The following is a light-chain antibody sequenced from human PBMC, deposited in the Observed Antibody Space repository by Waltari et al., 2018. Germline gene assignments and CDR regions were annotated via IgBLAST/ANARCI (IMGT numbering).Light chain of an antibody. V-gene: IGKV3-15*01. CDR3: QQYDNWPPIT. CDR1: QRVSSN. CDR2: GAS. J-gene: IGKJ1*01. Sequence: IVMTQSPATLSVSPGERATLSCRASQRVSSNLAWYQQKPGQPPRLLIFGASTRATGIPARFSGSGSGTEFTLTIHSLQSEDFAVYYCQQYDNWPPITFGQGTKVEIK.